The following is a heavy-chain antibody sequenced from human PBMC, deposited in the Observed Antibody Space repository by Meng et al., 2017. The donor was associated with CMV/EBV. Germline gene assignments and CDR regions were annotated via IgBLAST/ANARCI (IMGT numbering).Heavy chain of an antibody. CDR2: IYYSGST. CDR1: GGSISSSSYY. V-gene: IGHV4-39*01. Sequence: LSLTCTVSGGSISSSSYYWGWIRQPPGKGLEWIGSIYYSGSTYYNPSLKSRVTISVDTSKNQFSLKLSSVTAADTAVYYCARPRLLTRFGELDAFDIWGQGTMVTVSS. CDR3: ARPRLLTRFGELDAFDI. D-gene: IGHD3-10*01. J-gene: IGHJ3*02.